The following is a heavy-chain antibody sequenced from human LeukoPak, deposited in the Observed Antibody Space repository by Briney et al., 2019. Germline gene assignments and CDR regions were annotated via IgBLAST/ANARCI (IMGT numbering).Heavy chain of an antibody. V-gene: IGHV3-23*01. D-gene: IGHD2-15*01. J-gene: IGHJ6*02. CDR1: GFAFSSSA. Sequence: GGSLRLSCEASGFAFSSSAMTWVRQAPGTGLEWVSTINSNPIYPYHADSVKGRFTISRDKSKNTLYLQMNSLRAEDTAVYYCARDLRYCSGGSCYPYRPGLYVMDVWGQGTTVTV. CDR3: ARDLRYCSGGSCYPYRPGLYVMDV. CDR2: INSNPIYP.